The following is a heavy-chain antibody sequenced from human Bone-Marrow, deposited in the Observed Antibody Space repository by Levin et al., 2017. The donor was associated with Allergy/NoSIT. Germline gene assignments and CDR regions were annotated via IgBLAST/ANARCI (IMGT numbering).Heavy chain of an antibody. V-gene: IGHV1-69*13. D-gene: IGHD2-15*01. CDR2: IIPIFGTA. CDR1: GGTFSSYA. CDR3: ARDREVAAKKTNRAFDI. Sequence: GASVKVSCKASGGTFSSYAISWVRQAPGQGLEWMGGIIPIFGTANYAQKFQGRVTITADESTSTAYMELSSLRSEDTAVYYCARDREVAAKKTNRAFDIWGQGTMVTVSS. J-gene: IGHJ3*02.